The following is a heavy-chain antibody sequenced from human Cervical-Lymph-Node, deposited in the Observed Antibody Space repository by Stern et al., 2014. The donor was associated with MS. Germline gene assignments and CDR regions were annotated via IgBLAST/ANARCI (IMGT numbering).Heavy chain of an antibody. CDR1: GYSFTSYW. Sequence: EVQLVQSGAEVKKPGDSLKISCKASGYSFTSYWIGWVRQMPGKGLEWMWIIYPGVSDTRYSPSFQGQVTISADRSISTAYLQWSSLKASDTAMYYCVRQAPEQTLDYWGQGTLVTVSS. V-gene: IGHV5-51*01. D-gene: IGHD1/OR15-1a*01. J-gene: IGHJ4*02. CDR2: IYPGVSDT. CDR3: VRQAPEQTLDY.